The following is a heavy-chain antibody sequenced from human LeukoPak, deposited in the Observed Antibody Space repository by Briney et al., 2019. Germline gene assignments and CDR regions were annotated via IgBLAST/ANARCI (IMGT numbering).Heavy chain of an antibody. Sequence: PSETLSLTCAVYGGSFSGYYWSWIRQPPGKGLEWIGEINHSGSTNYNPSLKSRVTISVDTSKNQFSLKLSSVTAADTAVYYCARESENYYFDYWGQGALVTVSS. J-gene: IGHJ4*02. CDR3: ARESENYYFDY. CDR1: GGSFSGYY. CDR2: INHSGST. V-gene: IGHV4-34*01.